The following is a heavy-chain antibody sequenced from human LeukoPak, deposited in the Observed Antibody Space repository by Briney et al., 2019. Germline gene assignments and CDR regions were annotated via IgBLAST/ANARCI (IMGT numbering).Heavy chain of an antibody. CDR3: ARGQQGDPYYFDY. V-gene: IGHV4-34*01. J-gene: IGHJ4*02. CDR1: GGSFSGYY. D-gene: IGHD3-16*01. CDR2: INHSGST. Sequence: SETLSLTCAVYGGSFSGYYWSWIRQPPGKGLEWIGEINHSGSTNYNPSLKSRVTISVDTSKNQFSLKLSSVTAADTAVYYCARGQQGDPYYFDYWGQGTLVTVSS.